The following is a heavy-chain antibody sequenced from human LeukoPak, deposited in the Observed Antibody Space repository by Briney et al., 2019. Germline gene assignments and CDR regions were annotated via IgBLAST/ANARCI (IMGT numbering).Heavy chain of an antibody. V-gene: IGHV3-7*03. CDR3: AREEAYSSGLNFDY. CDR1: GFTFSSYW. D-gene: IGHD6-19*01. J-gene: IGHJ4*02. CDR2: IKQDGSEK. Sequence: GGSLRLSCAASGFTFSSYWMSWVRQAPGKGLEWVANIKQDGSEKYYVDSVKGRFTISRDNAKNSLYLQINSLRAEDTAVYYCAREEAYSSGLNFDYWGQGTLVTVS.